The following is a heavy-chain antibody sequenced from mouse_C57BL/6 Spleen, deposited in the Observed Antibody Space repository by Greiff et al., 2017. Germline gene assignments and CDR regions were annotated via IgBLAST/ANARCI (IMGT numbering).Heavy chain of an antibody. CDR3: ASKDSNSFDY. J-gene: IGHJ2*01. CDR1: GYTFTSYW. CDR2: IDPSDSET. D-gene: IGHD2-5*01. V-gene: IGHV1-52*01. Sequence: QVQLHQSGAELVRPGSSVKLSCKASGYTFTSYWMHWVKQRPIQGLEWIGNIDPSDSETHYNQKFKDKATLTVDKSSSTAYMQLSSLTSEDSAVYYCASKDSNSFDYWGQGTTLTVSS.